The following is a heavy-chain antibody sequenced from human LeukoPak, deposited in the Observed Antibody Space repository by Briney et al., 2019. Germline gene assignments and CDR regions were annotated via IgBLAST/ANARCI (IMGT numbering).Heavy chain of an antibody. CDR2: IIPIFGTA. V-gene: IGHV1-69*13. CDR1: GGTFSSYA. CDR3: ARGPRASGYYDSSGYFVYFDY. D-gene: IGHD3-22*01. Sequence: ASVKVSCKASGGTFSSYAISWVRQAPEQGLEWMGGIIPIFGTANYAQKFQGRVTITADESTSTAYMELSSLRSEDTAVYYCARGPRASGYYDSSGYFVYFDYWGQGTLVTVSS. J-gene: IGHJ4*02.